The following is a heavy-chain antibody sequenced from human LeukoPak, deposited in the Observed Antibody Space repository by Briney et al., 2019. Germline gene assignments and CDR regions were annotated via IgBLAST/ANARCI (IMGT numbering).Heavy chain of an antibody. J-gene: IGHJ4*02. V-gene: IGHV3-30*18. Sequence: GGSLRLSCAASGFTFSSYGMHWVRQAPGKGLEWVAVISYDGSNKYYADSVKGRFTISRDNSKNTLYLQMNSLRAEGTAVYYCAKGAYDYVWGSLIDYWGQGTLVTVSS. CDR2: ISYDGSNK. D-gene: IGHD3-16*01. CDR1: GFTFSSYG. CDR3: AKGAYDYVWGSLIDY.